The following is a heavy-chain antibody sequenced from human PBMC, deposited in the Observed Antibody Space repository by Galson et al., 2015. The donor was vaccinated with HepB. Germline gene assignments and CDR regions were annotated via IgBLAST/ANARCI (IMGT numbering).Heavy chain of an antibody. CDR3: ARDRCTGGVCYRFDY. V-gene: IGHV3-7*01. D-gene: IGHD2-8*02. Sequence: SLRLSCAASGLTFSSYWMSWVRQAPGKGLEWVANIKQDGSEKYYVDSVKGRFTISRDNAKNSLYLQMNSLRAEDTAVYYCARDRCTGGVCYRFDYWGQGTLVTVSS. J-gene: IGHJ4*02. CDR1: GLTFSSYW. CDR2: IKQDGSEK.